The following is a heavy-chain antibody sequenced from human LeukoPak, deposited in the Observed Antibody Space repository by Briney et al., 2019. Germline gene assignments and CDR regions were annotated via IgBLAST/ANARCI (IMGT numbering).Heavy chain of an antibody. CDR3: AKGLRLENWFDP. V-gene: IGHV6-1*01. J-gene: IGHJ5*02. Sequence: SQTLSLTCAISGDSVSSTSVAWNWIRQSPSRGLEWLGRTYFRARWYKEYAESVKSRVTLNQDTSKNQFSLQLNSVTPEDTAVYYCAKGLRLENWFDPWGQGTLVTVSS. CDR1: GDSVSSTSVA. CDR2: TYFRARWYK. D-gene: IGHD5-12*01.